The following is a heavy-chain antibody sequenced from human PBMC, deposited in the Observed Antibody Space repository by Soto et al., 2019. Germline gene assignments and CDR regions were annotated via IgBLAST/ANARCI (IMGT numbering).Heavy chain of an antibody. CDR2: ISDDGTNK. J-gene: IGHJ4*02. D-gene: IGHD2-8*02. Sequence: GGSLRLSCAASGFTFNTYGMHWVRQAPGKGLEWVAVISDDGTNKYYADSVKGRFTISRDNAKNTLYLQMSSLRTEDTAVYYCANDRTGGTACLVYWGPGTLVTVSS. V-gene: IGHV3-30*18. CDR1: GFTFNTYG. CDR3: ANDRTGGTACLVY.